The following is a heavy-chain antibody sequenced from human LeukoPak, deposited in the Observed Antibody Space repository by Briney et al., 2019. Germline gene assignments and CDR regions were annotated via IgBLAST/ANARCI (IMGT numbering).Heavy chain of an antibody. V-gene: IGHV3-11*01. CDR2: ISNSGSKI. CDR3: ARGFDY. CDR1: GFTFSDYY. J-gene: IGHJ4*02. Sequence: GGSLRLSCVASGFTFSDYYMNWIRQAPGKGLEWVSYISNSGSKIFYADSVKGRFTISRDNAKNSLYLQMNSLRAEDTAVYYCARGFDYWGQGTLVTVS.